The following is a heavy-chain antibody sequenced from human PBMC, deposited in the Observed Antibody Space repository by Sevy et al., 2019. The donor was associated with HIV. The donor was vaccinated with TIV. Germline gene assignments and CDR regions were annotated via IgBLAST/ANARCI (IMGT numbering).Heavy chain of an antibody. CDR1: GFTFSSYA. V-gene: IGHV3-30-3*01. CDR2: ISYDGSNK. J-gene: IGHJ4*02. Sequence: GGSLRLSCAASGFTFSSYAMHWVRQAPGKGLEWLAVISYDGSNKYYADSVKGRFTISRDNSKNTLYLQMNSLRAEDTAVYYCARSYGSGSLPFLDYWGQGTLVTVSS. CDR3: ARSYGSGSLPFLDY. D-gene: IGHD3-10*01.